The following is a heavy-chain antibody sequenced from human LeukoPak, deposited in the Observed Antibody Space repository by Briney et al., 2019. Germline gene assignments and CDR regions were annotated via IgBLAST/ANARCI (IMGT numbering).Heavy chain of an antibody. CDR1: GFTFSSYG. V-gene: IGHV3-30*03. Sequence: PGGSLRLSCAASGFTFSSYGMHWVRQAPGKGLEWVAVISYDGSNKYYANSVKGRFTISRDNSKNTLYLQMNSLRAEDTAVYYCARDFTKDVWGSYRYNPDAFDIWGQGTMVTVSS. J-gene: IGHJ3*02. D-gene: IGHD3-16*02. CDR2: ISYDGSNK. CDR3: ARDFTKDVWGSYRYNPDAFDI.